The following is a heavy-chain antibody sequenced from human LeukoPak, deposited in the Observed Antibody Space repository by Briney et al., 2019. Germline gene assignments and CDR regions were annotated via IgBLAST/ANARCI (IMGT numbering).Heavy chain of an antibody. D-gene: IGHD4/OR15-4a*01. CDR2: IYYSGAA. CDR1: GGSISGISYY. V-gene: IGHV4-39*01. J-gene: IGHJ4*02. CDR3: ATGGANFYSFDS. Sequence: KPSETLSLTCTVSGGSISGISYYWCLIRQLPGKGLEWIGSIYYSGAAYYNPSLKSRVTVSVDTSNNQFFLKLSSVTAADTAVYYCATGGANFYSFDSWGQGTLVTVSS.